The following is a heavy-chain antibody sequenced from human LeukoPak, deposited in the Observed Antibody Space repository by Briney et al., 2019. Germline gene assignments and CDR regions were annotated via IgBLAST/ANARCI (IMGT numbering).Heavy chain of an antibody. J-gene: IGHJ5*02. CDR2: INHSGST. CDR3: ARGLRTYSSGWYQNWFDP. Sequence: SETLSLTCTVSGGSIRSSYYYWGWIRQPPGKGLEWIGEINHSGSTNYNPSLKSRVTISVDTSKNQFSLKLSSVTAADTAVYYCARGLRTYSSGWYQNWFDPWGQGTLVTVSS. D-gene: IGHD6-19*01. CDR1: GGSIRSSYYY. V-gene: IGHV4-39*07.